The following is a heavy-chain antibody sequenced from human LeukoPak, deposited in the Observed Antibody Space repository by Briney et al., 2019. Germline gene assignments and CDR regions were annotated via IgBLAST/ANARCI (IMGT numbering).Heavy chain of an antibody. CDR2: IYSGGST. CDR1: GFTVSSNY. D-gene: IGHD6-13*01. CDR3: ARGLVSSSWFTLPLGY. J-gene: IGHJ4*02. V-gene: IGHV3-53*01. Sequence: GGSPRLSCAASGFTVSSNYMSWVRQAPGKGLEWVSVIYSGGSTYYADSVKGRFTISRDNSKNTLYLQMNSLRAEDTAVYYCARGLVSSSWFTLPLGYWGQGTLVTVSS.